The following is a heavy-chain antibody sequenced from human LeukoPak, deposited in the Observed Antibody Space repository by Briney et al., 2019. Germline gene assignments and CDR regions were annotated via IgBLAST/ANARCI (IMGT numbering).Heavy chain of an antibody. D-gene: IGHD2-8*02. CDR1: GFTFSSYS. J-gene: IGHJ6*04. CDR3: ARGWCPHCHGMGD. CDR2: ISSSSSYI. Sequence: KPGGSLRLSCAASGFTFSSYSMNWVRQAPGKGLEWVSSISSSSSYIYYADSVKGRFTISRDNAKNSLYLQMNSLRAEDTAVYFCARGWCPHCHGMGDWGKGTTVTVSS. V-gene: IGHV3-21*04.